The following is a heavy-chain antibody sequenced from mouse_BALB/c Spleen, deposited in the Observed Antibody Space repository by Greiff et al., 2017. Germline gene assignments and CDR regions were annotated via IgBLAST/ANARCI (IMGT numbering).Heavy chain of an antibody. Sequence: EVQVVESGGGLVQPGGSLKLSCAASGFTFSSYTMSWVRQTPEKRLEWVASISSGGSTYYPDSVKGRFTISRDNARNILYLQMSSLRSEDTAMYYCARGGSTMITTAWFAYWGQGTLVTVSA. CDR1: GFTFSSYT. V-gene: IGHV5-6-5*01. D-gene: IGHD2-4*01. J-gene: IGHJ3*01. CDR2: ISSGGST. CDR3: ARGGSTMITTAWFAY.